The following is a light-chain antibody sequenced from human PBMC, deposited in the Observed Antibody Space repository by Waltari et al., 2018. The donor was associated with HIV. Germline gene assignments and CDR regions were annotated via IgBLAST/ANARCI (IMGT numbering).Light chain of an antibody. J-gene: IGLJ2*01. V-gene: IGLV3-21*04. CDR3: EVWDETRNRVV. Sequence: ATITCEGDRIGTKSVHWYQQKSGQAPQLIIYYDSDRPSGIPERFSGSNSGSAATLTISRVEDGDEADYYCEVWDETRNRVVFGGGTKLFAL. CDR2: YDS. CDR1: RIGTKS.